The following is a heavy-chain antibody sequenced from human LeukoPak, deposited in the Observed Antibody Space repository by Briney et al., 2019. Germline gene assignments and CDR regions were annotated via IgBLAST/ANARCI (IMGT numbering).Heavy chain of an antibody. D-gene: IGHD6-13*01. CDR1: GFTFSSYS. Sequence: GGSLRLSCAASGFTFSSYSMNWVRQAPGKGLEWVSSISSSSSYIYYADSVKGRFTISRDNAKNSLHLQMNSLRAEDTAVYYCARVRDSSSWYRAFDIWGQGTMVTVSS. J-gene: IGHJ3*02. V-gene: IGHV3-21*01. CDR2: ISSSSSYI. CDR3: ARVRDSSSWYRAFDI.